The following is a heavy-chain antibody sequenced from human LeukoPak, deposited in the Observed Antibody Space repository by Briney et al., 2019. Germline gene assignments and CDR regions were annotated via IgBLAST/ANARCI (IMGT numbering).Heavy chain of an antibody. J-gene: IGHJ4*02. CDR3: ARGPIHDYVWGSYRRFDY. CDR2: INPNSGNT. V-gene: IGHV1-8*02. D-gene: IGHD3-16*02. Sequence: GASVKVSCKASGYTFTSYYMHWVRQATGHGLEWMGGINPNSGNTGYAQKFQGRVTMTRNTSISTAYMELSSLRSEDTAVYYCARGPIHDYVWGSYRRFDYWGQGTLVTVSS. CDR1: GYTFTSYY.